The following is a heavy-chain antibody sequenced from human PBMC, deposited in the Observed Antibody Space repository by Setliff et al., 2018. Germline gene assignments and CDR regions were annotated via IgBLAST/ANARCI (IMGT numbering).Heavy chain of an antibody. D-gene: IGHD2-21*01. CDR2: LGGDGSIT. Sequence: PGGSLRLSCAASGFTFSTSAMHWVRQAPGKGLEWVSTLGGDGSITSYADSVKGRFTISRDNAQNTLYLQMNSLRVEDTAVYYCVRLYATSWYSSWFDPWGQGTLVTVSS. CDR1: GFTFSTSA. J-gene: IGHJ5*02. V-gene: IGHV3-74*01. CDR3: VRLYATSWYSSWFDP.